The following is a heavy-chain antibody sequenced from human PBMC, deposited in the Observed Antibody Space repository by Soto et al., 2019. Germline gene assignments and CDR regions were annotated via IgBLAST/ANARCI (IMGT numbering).Heavy chain of an antibody. CDR2: VYYAGTT. CDR1: NFSVLTSIYY. Sequence: SETLSLTCTVSNFSVLTSIYYWAWIRQPPGKGLEWVGTVYYAGTTYYNPSLQSRVTISIDTSKNQFSLNLNSVTAADTAVYYCARNWNLALVPAAYFDSWGQGTLVTVSS. J-gene: IGHJ4*02. V-gene: IGHV4-39*01. CDR3: ARNWNLALVPAAYFDS. D-gene: IGHD2-2*01.